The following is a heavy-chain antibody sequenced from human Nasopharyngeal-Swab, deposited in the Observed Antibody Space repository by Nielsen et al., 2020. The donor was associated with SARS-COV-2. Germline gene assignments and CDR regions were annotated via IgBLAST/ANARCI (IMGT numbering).Heavy chain of an antibody. V-gene: IGHV3-23*01. Sequence: GGSLRLSCAASGFTFSSYWMSWVRQIPGKGLEWVSTISGSGNTHYADSVKGRFTISRDNSKNTVFLQMNSLRAEDTAIYSCASWAGSSRDYYGPLDYWGQGNLVTVSS. J-gene: IGHJ4*02. CDR3: ASWAGSSRDYYGPLDY. D-gene: IGHD6-25*01. CDR2: ISGSGNT. CDR1: GFTFSSYW.